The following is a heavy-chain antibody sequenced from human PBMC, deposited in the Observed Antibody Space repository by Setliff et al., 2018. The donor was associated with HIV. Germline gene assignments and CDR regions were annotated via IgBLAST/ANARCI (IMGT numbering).Heavy chain of an antibody. J-gene: IGHJ4*02. V-gene: IGHV1-18*01. CDR2: ISAYNGNT. CDR1: GYTFTSYG. CDR3: ALLNHIVVVNALLPGDY. Sequence: GASVKVSCKASGYTFTSYGISWVRQAPGQGLEWMGWISAYNGNTNYAQKLQGRVTMTTDTSTSTAYMELRSLRSDDTAVYYCALLNHIVVVNALLPGDYWGQGTPVTVSS. D-gene: IGHD2-21*01.